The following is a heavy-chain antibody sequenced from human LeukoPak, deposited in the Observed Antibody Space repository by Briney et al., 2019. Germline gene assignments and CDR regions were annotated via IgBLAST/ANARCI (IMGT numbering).Heavy chain of an antibody. CDR1: GGSISSGGYY. CDR3: ARGPPWLRQFDY. D-gene: IGHD5-12*01. CDR2: INHSGST. J-gene: IGHJ4*02. Sequence: PSETLSLTCTVSGGSISSGGYYWSWIRQPPGKGLEWIGGINHSGSTNYNPSLKSRVTISVDTSKNQFSLKLSSVTAADTAVYYCARGPPWLRQFDYWGQGTLVTVSS. V-gene: IGHV4-39*07.